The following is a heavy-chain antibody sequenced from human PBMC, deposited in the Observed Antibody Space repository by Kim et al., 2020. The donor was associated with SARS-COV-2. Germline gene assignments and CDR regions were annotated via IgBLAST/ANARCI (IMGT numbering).Heavy chain of an antibody. V-gene: IGHV3-23*01. J-gene: IGHJ6*02. Sequence: GGSLRLSCAASGFTFSSYAMSWVRQAPGKGLEWVSAISGSGGSTYYADSVKGRFTISRDNSKNTLYLQMNSLRAEDTAVYYCAKASSYYDILTGPYYYGMDVWGQGTTVTVSS. CDR3: AKASSYYDILTGPYYYGMDV. D-gene: IGHD3-9*01. CDR2: ISGSGGST. CDR1: GFTFSSYA.